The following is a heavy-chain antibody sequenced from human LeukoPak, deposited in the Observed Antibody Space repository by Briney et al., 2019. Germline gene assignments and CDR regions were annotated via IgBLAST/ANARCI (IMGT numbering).Heavy chain of an antibody. Sequence: GGSLRLSCAASGFTFSSYGMHWVRQAPGKGLEWVAVIWYDGSNKYYADSVKGRFTISRDNSKNTLYLQMNSLRAEDTAVYYCARGGSKWELPVGGTDYWGQGTLVTVSS. J-gene: IGHJ4*02. V-gene: IGHV3-33*01. CDR1: GFTFSSYG. CDR2: IWYDGSNK. D-gene: IGHD1-26*01. CDR3: ARGGSKWELPVGGTDY.